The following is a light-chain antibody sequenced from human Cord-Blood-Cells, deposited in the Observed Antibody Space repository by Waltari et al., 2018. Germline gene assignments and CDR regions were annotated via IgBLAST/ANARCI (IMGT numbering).Light chain of an antibody. V-gene: IGLV2-11*01. CDR2: DVS. CDR3: CSYAGSYSVV. Sequence: QSALTQPRSVSGSPGQSVTISCTGTSSDVGGYNYVPWYQQHPGKAPKLMIYDVSKRPSGVPDRFSGPKSGNTASLTISGLQAEDEADYYCCSYAGSYSVVFGGGTKLTVL. J-gene: IGLJ2*01. CDR1: SSDVGGYNY.